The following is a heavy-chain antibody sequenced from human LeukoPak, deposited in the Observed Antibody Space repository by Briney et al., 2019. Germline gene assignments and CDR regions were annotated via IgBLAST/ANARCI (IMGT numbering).Heavy chain of an antibody. CDR1: GFSFSSYG. D-gene: IGHD3-22*01. Sequence: GGSLRLSCAASGFSFSSYGMHWVRQAPGKGREGVAVIWYDGSIKYYGDSVKGRFTISRDNSKNTLYLQMNSLSAEDTAVYYCAKSRGYYYEKSGPADYWGQGTLVTVSS. V-gene: IGHV3-33*06. J-gene: IGHJ4*02. CDR2: IWYDGSIK. CDR3: AKSRGYYYEKSGPADY.